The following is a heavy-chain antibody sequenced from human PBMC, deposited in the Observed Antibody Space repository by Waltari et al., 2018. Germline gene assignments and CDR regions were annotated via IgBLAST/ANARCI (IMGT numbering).Heavy chain of an antibody. CDR1: GYSISSGYY. CDR2: IYHSGST. V-gene: IGHV4-38-2*01. Sequence: QVQLQESGPGLVKPSETLSLTCAVSGYSISSGYYWGWIRQPPGKGLEWIGSIYHSGSTYYNPSLKSRVTISVDTSKNQFSLKLSSVTAADTAVYYCARHVGILSSFDYWGQGTLVTVSS. D-gene: IGHD2-15*01. CDR3: ARHVGILSSFDY. J-gene: IGHJ4*02.